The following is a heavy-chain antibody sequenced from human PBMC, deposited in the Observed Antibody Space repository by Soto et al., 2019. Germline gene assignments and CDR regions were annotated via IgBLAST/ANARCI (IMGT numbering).Heavy chain of an antibody. V-gene: IGHV1-3*01. J-gene: IGHJ4*02. D-gene: IGHD6-13*01. CDR2: INGGNGNT. Sequence: QVQLVQSGAEVKKPGASVMVSCKASGYTFTNYAMHWVRQAAGQRLEWMGWINGGNGNTKYSQKFQGRVTISRDTSASTAYLDLSSLTSEDTAVYYCATSIAAAGTDYWGQGSLVTVSS. CDR1: GYTFTNYA. CDR3: ATSIAAAGTDY.